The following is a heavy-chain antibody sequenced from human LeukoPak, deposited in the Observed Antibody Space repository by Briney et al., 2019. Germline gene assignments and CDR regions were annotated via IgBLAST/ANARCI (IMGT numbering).Heavy chain of an antibody. D-gene: IGHD1-26*01. Sequence: GASVKVSCKASGYTFTSYGISWVRQAPGQGLEWMGWISAYNGNTNYAQKLQGRVTMTTDTSTSTAYMELRSLRSDDTAVYYCARDPDSGSYPDDAFDIWGQGTMVTVSS. CDR2: ISAYNGNT. CDR3: ARDPDSGSYPDDAFDI. V-gene: IGHV1-18*01. J-gene: IGHJ3*02. CDR1: GYTFTSYG.